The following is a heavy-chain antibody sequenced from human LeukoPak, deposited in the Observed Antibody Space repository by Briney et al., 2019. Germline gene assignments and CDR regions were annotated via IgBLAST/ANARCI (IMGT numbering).Heavy chain of an antibody. Sequence: GASVKVSCKASGYTFTGYYMHWVRQAPGQGLEWIGWINPNSGGTNYAQKFQGRVSMTRDTSTSTVYMELSSLRSEDTAVYYCARDQRSLDDWGQGTLVTVSS. V-gene: IGHV1-2*02. CDR3: ARDQRSLDD. CDR2: INPNSGGT. CDR1: GYTFTGYY. J-gene: IGHJ4*02.